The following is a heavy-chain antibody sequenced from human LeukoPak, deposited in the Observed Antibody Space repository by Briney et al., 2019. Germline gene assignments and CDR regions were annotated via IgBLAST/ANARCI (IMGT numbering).Heavy chain of an antibody. J-gene: IGHJ5*02. CDR3: ARVQDRGSGYYYAVAGWFDP. Sequence: ASVKVSCKASGYTFTGYCMHWVRQAPGQGLEWMGWINPNSGGTNYAQKFQGRVTMTMDTSISTAYMELSRLRSDDAAVYYCARVQDRGSGYYYAVAGWFDPWGQGTLVTVSS. CDR1: GYTFTGYC. V-gene: IGHV1-2*02. CDR2: INPNSGGT. D-gene: IGHD3-22*01.